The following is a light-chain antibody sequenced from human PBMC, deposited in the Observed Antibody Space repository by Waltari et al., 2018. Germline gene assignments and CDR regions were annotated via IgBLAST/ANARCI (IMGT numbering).Light chain of an antibody. J-gene: IGLJ2*01. CDR1: SSNIGSKS. Sequence: QSVLTQPPSASGTPGQRVTISCFGSSSNIGSKSVNWYQQVSGAAPNLLIYSTNKRPSGVPDRFSGSKSGTSASLAISGLQSEDEAYYYCATWDDSLNGLFGGGTKLTVL. CDR3: ATWDDSLNGL. V-gene: IGLV1-44*01. CDR2: STN.